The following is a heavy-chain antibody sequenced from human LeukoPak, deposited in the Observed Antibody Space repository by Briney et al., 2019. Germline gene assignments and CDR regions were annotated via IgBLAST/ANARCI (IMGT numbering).Heavy chain of an antibody. CDR3: ASWGDSSGWYSPPFFTEND. J-gene: IGHJ4*02. V-gene: IGHV4-39*01. Sequence: SETLSLTCTVSGASISSSSYYWGWIRQPPGKGLEWIGSFFYSGSTYYKSSLKSRVIISVDTSKNQFSLKLSSVTAADTAVYYCASWGDSSGWYSPPFFTENDWGQGTLVTVSS. CDR2: FFYSGST. D-gene: IGHD6-19*01. CDR1: GASISSSSYY.